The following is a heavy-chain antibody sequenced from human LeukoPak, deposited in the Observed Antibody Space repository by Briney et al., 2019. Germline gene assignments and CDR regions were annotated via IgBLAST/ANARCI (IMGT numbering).Heavy chain of an antibody. CDR2: LNGGGGNT. J-gene: IGHJ4*02. D-gene: IGHD3-10*01. CDR3: AKARPFISPFDY. Sequence: GGSLRLSCAASGFTFSIYAMSWVRQAPGKGLEWVSTLNGGGGNTYYAGSVKGRFTISRDNSKNTLYLQMNSLRADDTAVYYCAKARPFISPFDYWGQGTLVTVSS. V-gene: IGHV3-23*01. CDR1: GFTFSIYA.